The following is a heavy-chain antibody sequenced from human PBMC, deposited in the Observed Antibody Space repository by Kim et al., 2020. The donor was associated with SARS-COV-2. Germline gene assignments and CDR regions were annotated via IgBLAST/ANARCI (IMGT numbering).Heavy chain of an antibody. CDR3: AKDPGY. Sequence: GSGGSTYYADSVKGRFTISRDNSKNTLYLQMNSLRAEDTAVYYCAKDPGYWGQGTLVTVSS. V-gene: IGHV3-23*01. CDR2: GSGGST. J-gene: IGHJ4*02.